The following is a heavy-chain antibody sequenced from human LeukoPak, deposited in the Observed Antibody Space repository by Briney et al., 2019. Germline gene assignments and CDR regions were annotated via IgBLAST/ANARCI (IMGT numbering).Heavy chain of an antibody. D-gene: IGHD5-24*01. J-gene: IGHJ6*03. V-gene: IGHV1-46*01. CDR1: GYTFTSYY. Sequence: ASVKVSCKASGYTFTSYYMHWVRQAPGQGLEWMGIINPSGGSTSYAQKFQGRVTMTRDISTSTVYMELSSLRSEDTAVYYCARDGYNSVNYYYMDVWGKGTTVTVSS. CDR2: INPSGGST. CDR3: ARDGYNSVNYYYMDV.